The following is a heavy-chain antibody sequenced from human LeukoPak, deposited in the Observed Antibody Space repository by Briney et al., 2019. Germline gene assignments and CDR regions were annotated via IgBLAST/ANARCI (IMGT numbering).Heavy chain of an antibody. CDR1: GFTFSIYG. J-gene: IGHJ4*02. Sequence: GGSLRLSCAASGFTFSIYGMHWVRQAPGKGLEWVAVIWYDGSNEYYADSVKGRFTISRDNSKNTLYLQMNSLRAEDTAVYNCAKDSGSYSNYETNWGQGTLVTVSS. CDR3: AKDSGSYSNYETN. V-gene: IGHV3-33*06. D-gene: IGHD4-11*01. CDR2: IWYDGSNE.